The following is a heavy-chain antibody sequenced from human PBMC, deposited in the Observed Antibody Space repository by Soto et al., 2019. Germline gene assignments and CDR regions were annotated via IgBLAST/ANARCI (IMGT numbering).Heavy chain of an antibody. CDR2: INQDGSQN. Sequence: EVQLVESGGGVVQPGGSLILSCAASGVTLSNYWMSWVRQAPGKGLEWVANINQDGSQNGYMGSVKGRFTISRDNAKNSLNPQMNSLRVEDTAVYYCAGDRYSSSSDFWGQGTLVTVSS. D-gene: IGHD6-6*01. J-gene: IGHJ4*02. CDR1: GVTLSNYW. CDR3: AGDRYSSSSDF. V-gene: IGHV3-7*01.